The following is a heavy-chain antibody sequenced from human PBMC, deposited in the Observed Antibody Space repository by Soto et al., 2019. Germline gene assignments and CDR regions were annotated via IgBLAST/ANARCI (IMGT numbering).Heavy chain of an antibody. J-gene: IGHJ6*02. D-gene: IGHD3-10*01. Sequence: GGSLRLSCAASGFTFSSYWMSWVRQAPGKGLEWVANIKQDGSEKYYVDSVKGRFTISRDNAKNSLYLQMNSLRAEDTAVYYCARCPYGYNYYYGMDVWGQGTTVTVSS. CDR1: GFTFSSYW. V-gene: IGHV3-7*01. CDR2: IKQDGSEK. CDR3: ARCPYGYNYYYGMDV.